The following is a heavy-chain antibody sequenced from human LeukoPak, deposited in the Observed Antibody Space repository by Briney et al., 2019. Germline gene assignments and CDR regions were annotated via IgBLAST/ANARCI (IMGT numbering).Heavy chain of an antibody. J-gene: IGHJ4*02. Sequence: PGGSLRLSCAASGFTFSDYYMSWIRQAPGKGLEWVAIISYDGNNKYYADSVQGRFTISRDNSKNTVYLQMHSLRPEDTAVYYCAKGAILFWSGYSFDYWGQGTPVTVSP. CDR2: ISYDGNNK. CDR3: AKGAILFWSGYSFDY. V-gene: IGHV3-30*18. CDR1: GFTFSDYY. D-gene: IGHD3-3*01.